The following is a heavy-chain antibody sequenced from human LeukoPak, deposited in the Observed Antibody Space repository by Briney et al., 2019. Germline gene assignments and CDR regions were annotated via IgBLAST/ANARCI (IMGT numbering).Heavy chain of an antibody. V-gene: IGHV4-59*01. CDR3: ARGIAARPGWFDP. J-gene: IGHJ5*02. D-gene: IGHD6-6*01. CDR1: GGSISSYY. Sequence: SETLSLTCTVSGGSISSYYWSWLRQPPGKGLEWIGYIYYSGSTNYNPSLKSRVTISVDTSKNQFSLKLSSVTAADTAVYYCARGIAARPGWFDPWGQGTLVTVSS. CDR2: IYYSGST.